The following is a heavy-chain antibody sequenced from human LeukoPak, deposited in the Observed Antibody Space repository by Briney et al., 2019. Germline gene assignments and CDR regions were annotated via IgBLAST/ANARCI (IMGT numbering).Heavy chain of an antibody. CDR3: ARAYLYYYDSSGSNY. D-gene: IGHD3-22*01. Sequence: GGSLRLSCAASGFTFSSYNMNWVRQAPGKGLEWVSSISSSSSYIYYADSVRGRFTISRDNAKNSLYLQMNSLRAEDTAVYYCARAYLYYYDSSGSNYWGQGTLVTVSS. J-gene: IGHJ4*02. CDR1: GFTFSSYN. V-gene: IGHV3-21*01. CDR2: ISSSSSYI.